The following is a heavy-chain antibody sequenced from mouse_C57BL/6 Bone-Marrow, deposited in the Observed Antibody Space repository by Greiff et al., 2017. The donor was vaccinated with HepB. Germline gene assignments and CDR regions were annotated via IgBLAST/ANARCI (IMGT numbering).Heavy chain of an antibody. V-gene: IGHV1-82*01. CDR1: GYAFSSSW. D-gene: IGHD1-1*01. Sequence: VQLQQSGPELVKPGASVKISCKASGYAFSSSWMNWVKQRPGKGLEWIGRIYPGDGDTNYNGKFKGKATLTADKSSSTAYMQLSSLTSEDSAVYCGARYITTVPHWDFDVWGTGTAVTVTA. CDR2: IYPGDGDT. CDR3: ARYITTVPHWDFDV. J-gene: IGHJ1*03.